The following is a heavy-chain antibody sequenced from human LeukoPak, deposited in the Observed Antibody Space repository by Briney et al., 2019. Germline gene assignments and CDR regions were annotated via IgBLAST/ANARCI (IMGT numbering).Heavy chain of an antibody. Sequence: GSLRLSCAASGFTFSSYGMHWVRQAPGKGLEWVAVIWYDGSNKYYADSVKGRFTISRDNSKNTLYLQMNSLRAEDTAVYYCAKRGSSSLFDYWGQGTLVTVSS. J-gene: IGHJ4*02. CDR2: IWYDGSNK. CDR3: AKRGSSSLFDY. D-gene: IGHD6-6*01. V-gene: IGHV3-33*06. CDR1: GFTFSSYG.